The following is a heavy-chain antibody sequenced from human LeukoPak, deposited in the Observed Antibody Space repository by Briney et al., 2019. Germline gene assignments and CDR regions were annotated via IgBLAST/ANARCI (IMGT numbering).Heavy chain of an antibody. CDR3: ARYGFGELSSYGRDV. CDR1: GYTFTGYY. CDR2: INPNSGGT. V-gene: IGHV1-2*04. Sequence: ASVKVSCKASGYTFTGYYMHWVRQAPGQGLEWMGWINPNSGGTNYAQKFQGWATMTRDTSISTAYMELSRLRSDDTAVYYCARYGFGELSSYGRDVWGKGTTVTVSS. D-gene: IGHD3-10*01. J-gene: IGHJ6*04.